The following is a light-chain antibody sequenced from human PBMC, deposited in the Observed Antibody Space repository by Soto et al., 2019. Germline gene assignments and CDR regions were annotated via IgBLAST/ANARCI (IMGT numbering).Light chain of an antibody. Sequence: QSALTQPRSVSGSPGQSVTISCTGTSSDVGAYNYVSWYQHHPGKAPKLVIYDVTKRPSGVPDRFAGSKSGNTASLTISGLQAEDEADYYCCSYVGSSLWVFGGGTKLTVL. CDR2: DVT. CDR3: CSYVGSSLWV. J-gene: IGLJ3*02. V-gene: IGLV2-11*01. CDR1: SSDVGAYNY.